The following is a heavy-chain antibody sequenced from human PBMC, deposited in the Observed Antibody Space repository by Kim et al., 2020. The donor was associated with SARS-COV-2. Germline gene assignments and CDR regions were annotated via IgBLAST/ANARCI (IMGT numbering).Heavy chain of an antibody. V-gene: IGHV3-74*01. J-gene: IGHJ6*02. Sequence: GGSLRLSCAASGFTFSSYWMHWVRQAPGKGLVWVSRINSDGSSTSYADSVKGRFTISRDNAKNTLYLQMNSLRAEDTAVYYCARGGDIVVVVAAPNYYYGMDVWGQGTTVTVSS. CDR2: INSDGSST. CDR3: ARGGDIVVVVAAPNYYYGMDV. D-gene: IGHD2-15*01. CDR1: GFTFSSYW.